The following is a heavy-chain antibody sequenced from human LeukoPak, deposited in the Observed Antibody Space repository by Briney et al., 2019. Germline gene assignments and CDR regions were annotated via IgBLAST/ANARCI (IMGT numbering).Heavy chain of an antibody. CDR2: ISSSSSTI. CDR3: ARGGRKAVAGTPNWFDP. Sequence: GGSLRLSCAASGFTFSSYSVNWVRQAPGKGLEWVSYISSSSSTIYYADSVKDRFTISRDNAKNSLYLQMNSLRAEDTAVYYCARGGRKAVAGTPNWFDPWGQGTLVTVSS. V-gene: IGHV3-48*01. D-gene: IGHD6-19*01. J-gene: IGHJ5*02. CDR1: GFTFSSYS.